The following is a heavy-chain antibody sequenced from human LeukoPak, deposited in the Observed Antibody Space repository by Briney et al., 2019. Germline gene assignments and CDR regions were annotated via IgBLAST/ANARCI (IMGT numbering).Heavy chain of an antibody. V-gene: IGHV3-23*01. CDR3: AKDRYSSSWYWDY. CDR1: GFTFSHYA. Sequence: GGSLRLSCAASGFTFSHYAMSWVRQAPGKGLERVSGISGSGSDTFYADSVKGRFTISRDNSKNNLYLQMNNLRAEDTAVYYCAKDRYSSSWYWDYWGQGTLVTVSS. D-gene: IGHD6-13*01. CDR2: ISGSGSDT. J-gene: IGHJ4*02.